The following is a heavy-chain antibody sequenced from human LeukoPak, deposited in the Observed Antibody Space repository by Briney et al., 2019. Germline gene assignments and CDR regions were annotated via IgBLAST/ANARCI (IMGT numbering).Heavy chain of an antibody. J-gene: IGHJ3*02. V-gene: IGHV3-48*03. D-gene: IGHD5-18*01. CDR2: ISSSGSTI. CDR1: GFTFSSYE. Sequence: PGGSLRLSCAASGFTFSSYEMNWVRQAPGKGLEWVSYISSSGSTIYYADSVKGRFTISRDNAKNSLYLQMNSLRAEDTAVYYCGGVGIHLLGAFDIWGQGSMVTVSS. CDR3: GGVGIHLLGAFDI.